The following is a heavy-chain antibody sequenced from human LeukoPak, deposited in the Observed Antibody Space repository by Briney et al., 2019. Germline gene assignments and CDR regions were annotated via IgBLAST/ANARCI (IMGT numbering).Heavy chain of an antibody. D-gene: IGHD3-22*01. V-gene: IGHV4-59*12. CDR1: GGSISNYY. Sequence: SETLSLTCTVSGGSISNYYWSWIRQPPGKGLEWIGYIYYSGSTNYNPSLKSRVTISVDTSKNQFSLKLSSVTATDTAVYYCARGFGQYYYDSSGYSDYWGQGTLVTVSS. CDR2: IYYSGST. J-gene: IGHJ4*02. CDR3: ARGFGQYYYDSSGYSDY.